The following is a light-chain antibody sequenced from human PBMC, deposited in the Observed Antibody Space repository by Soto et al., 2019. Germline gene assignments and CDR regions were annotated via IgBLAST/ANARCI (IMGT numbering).Light chain of an antibody. CDR2: KAS. Sequence: DIQMTQSPSTLSASVGDRVTITCRASQNVNGWLAWYQQKPGKAPKLLINKASTLESGVPSRFSGRGSGTEFTLTISSLQPEDFATYYCLQDYNYPRTFGQGTKVDIK. J-gene: IGKJ1*01. V-gene: IGKV1-5*03. CDR3: LQDYNYPRT. CDR1: QNVNGW.